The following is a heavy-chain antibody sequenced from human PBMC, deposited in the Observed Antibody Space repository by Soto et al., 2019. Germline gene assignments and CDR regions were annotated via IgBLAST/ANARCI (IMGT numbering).Heavy chain of an antibody. Sequence: PSETLSLTCTVSGGSISSGAYYWGWIRQHPGKGLEWIGYISHRGTAYYTPSLKSRVSLSVDPSKSQFSLNVTSLTAADTAVYYCARVSATGTRWFDPWRPGTLVTVSS. CDR2: ISHRGTA. D-gene: IGHD6-13*01. V-gene: IGHV4-31*03. J-gene: IGHJ5*02. CDR1: GGSISSGAYY. CDR3: ARVSATGTRWFDP.